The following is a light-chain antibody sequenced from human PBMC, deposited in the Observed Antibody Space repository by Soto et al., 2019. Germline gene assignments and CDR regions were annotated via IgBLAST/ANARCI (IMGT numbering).Light chain of an antibody. CDR1: QDIYNY. CDR3: QQYYSAVFT. V-gene: IGKV1-27*01. J-gene: IGKJ3*01. Sequence: DIQMTQSPSSLSASIGDSVTITCRASQDIYNYLAWYQQRPGQIPKLLIYHASTVQTGVPSRFSGSGSGTDFTLTISSLQPEDVATYYCQQYYSAVFTFGPGTKVDIK. CDR2: HAS.